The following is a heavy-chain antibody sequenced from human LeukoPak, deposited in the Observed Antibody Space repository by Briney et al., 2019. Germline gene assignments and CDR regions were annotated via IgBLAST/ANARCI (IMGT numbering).Heavy chain of an antibody. V-gene: IGHV3-11*01. CDR1: GFTFGDYY. Sequence: GGSLRLSCAAPGFTFGDYYMNWIRQAPGKGLEWVSDISSAASIKSYADSVKGRFTISRDNAKNSLYLQMNSLRAEDTAVYYCARACGGDCYDAFDIWGQGTMVTVSS. CDR2: ISSAASIK. CDR3: ARACGGDCYDAFDI. J-gene: IGHJ3*02. D-gene: IGHD2-21*02.